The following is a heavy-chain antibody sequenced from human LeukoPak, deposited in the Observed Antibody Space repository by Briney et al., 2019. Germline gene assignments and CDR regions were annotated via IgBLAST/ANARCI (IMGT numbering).Heavy chain of an antibody. D-gene: IGHD5-18*01. CDR1: GGSISSSSYY. J-gene: IGHJ4*02. CDR3: ARGNLYSYGPRETFDY. V-gene: IGHV4-39*07. Sequence: PSETLSLTCTVSGGSISSSSYYWGWIRQPPGKGLEWIGSIYYSGSTYYNPSLKSRVTISVDTSKNQFSLKLSSATAADTAVYYCARGNLYSYGPRETFDYWGQGTLVTVSS. CDR2: IYYSGST.